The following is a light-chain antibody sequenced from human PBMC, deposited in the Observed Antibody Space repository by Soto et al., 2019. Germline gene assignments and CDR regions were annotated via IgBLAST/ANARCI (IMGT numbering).Light chain of an antibody. Sequence: DIQMTQSPSSLSASVGDRVTITCQASQDISNYLNWYQQKPGKAPKLLIYDASNLETGVPSRFSGSGSGIDFTFTISSLQPEDIATYYCQQYYSYPYTFGQGTKVEI. CDR2: DAS. CDR3: QQYYSYPYT. CDR1: QDISNY. V-gene: IGKV1-33*01. J-gene: IGKJ2*01.